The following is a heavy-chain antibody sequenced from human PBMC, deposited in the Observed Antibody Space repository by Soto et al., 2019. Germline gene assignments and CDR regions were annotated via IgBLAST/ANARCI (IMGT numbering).Heavy chain of an antibody. CDR3: VRDLYYYVHWLDP. D-gene: IGHD3-10*02. CDR2: ISSSSTYI. J-gene: IGHJ5*02. Sequence: EVQLVESGGGLVKPGGSLRLSCAASGFTFSSYSMNWVRQAPGKGLEWVSSISSSSTYIYYADSVKGRFTISRDNAKNSLYLQMNSLRAEDTSVYYCVRDLYYYVHWLDPWCQGTLVTVSS. CDR1: GFTFSSYS. V-gene: IGHV3-21*01.